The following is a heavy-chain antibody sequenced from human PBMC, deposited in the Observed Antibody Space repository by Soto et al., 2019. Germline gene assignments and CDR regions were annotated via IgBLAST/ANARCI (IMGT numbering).Heavy chain of an antibody. V-gene: IGHV5-51*01. Sequence: PGGSLKISCNGSGYSFTSYWIGWVRQMPWKGLEWMGIVYPGDSDTRYSPSFQGQVTISADKSISTAYLQWSSLKASDTAMYYCARAGAADNSNWFDPWGQGTLVTVSS. CDR1: GYSFTSYW. D-gene: IGHD6-13*01. CDR2: VYPGDSDT. CDR3: ARAGAADNSNWFDP. J-gene: IGHJ5*02.